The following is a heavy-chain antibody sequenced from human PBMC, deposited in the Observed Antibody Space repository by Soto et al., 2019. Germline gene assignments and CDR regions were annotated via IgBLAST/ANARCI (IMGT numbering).Heavy chain of an antibody. J-gene: IGHJ3*02. Sequence: GGSLRLSCAASGFTFSSYWMSWVRQAPGKGLEWVANIKQDGSEKYYVDSVKGRFTISRDNAKNSLYLQMNSLRAEDTAVYYCARDGETTISIDAFDIWGKGTMVTVSS. CDR1: GFTFSSYW. V-gene: IGHV3-7*03. CDR3: ARDGETTISIDAFDI. D-gene: IGHD2-21*01. CDR2: IKQDGSEK.